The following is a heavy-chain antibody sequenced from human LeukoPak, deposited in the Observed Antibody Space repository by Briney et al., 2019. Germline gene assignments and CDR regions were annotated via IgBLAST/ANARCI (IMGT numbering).Heavy chain of an antibody. CDR1: GGSFSGYY. V-gene: IGHV4-34*01. CDR3: ARGSTYYDYVWGSYRFHNWFDP. D-gene: IGHD3-16*02. J-gene: IGHJ5*02. Sequence: ASETLSLTCAVYGGSFSGYYWSWIRQPPGKGLGWIGEINHSGSTNYNPSLKSRVTISVDTSKNQFSLKLSAVTAADTAVYYCARGSTYYDYVWGSYRFHNWFDPWGQGTLVTVSS. CDR2: INHSGST.